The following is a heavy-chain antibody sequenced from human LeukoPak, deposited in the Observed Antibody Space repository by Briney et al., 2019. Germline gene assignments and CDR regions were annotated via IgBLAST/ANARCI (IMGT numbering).Heavy chain of an antibody. Sequence: KPSETPSLTCTVSGGSISSSSYYWGWIRQPPGKGLEWIGSIYYSGSTYYNPSLKSRVTISVDTSKNQLSLKLSSVTAADTAVYYCARSVYGVVITHDAFDIWGQGTMVTVSS. J-gene: IGHJ3*02. V-gene: IGHV4-39*01. CDR1: GGSISSSSYY. D-gene: IGHD3-3*01. CDR3: ARSVYGVVITHDAFDI. CDR2: IYYSGST.